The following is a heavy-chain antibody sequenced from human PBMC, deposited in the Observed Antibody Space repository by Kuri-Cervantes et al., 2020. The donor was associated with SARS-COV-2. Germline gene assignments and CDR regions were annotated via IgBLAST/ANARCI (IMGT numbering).Heavy chain of an antibody. Sequence: SGPTLVKPTQTLTLTCTFSGFSLSTSGVGVGWIRQPPGKALEWLALISWNHGKYCSPSLKGRLSISKDTSKNKVVLKVISMDTVDTATHFCARRGGSDYWGQGTLVTVSS. CDR3: ARRGGSDY. J-gene: IGHJ4*02. V-gene: IGHV2-10*01. D-gene: IGHD1-26*01. CDR2: ISWNHGK. CDR1: GFSLSTSGVG.